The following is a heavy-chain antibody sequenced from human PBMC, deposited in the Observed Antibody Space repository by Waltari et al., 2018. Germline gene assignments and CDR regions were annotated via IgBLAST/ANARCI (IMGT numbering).Heavy chain of an antibody. CDR1: GFTFRKYG. Sequence: EVQLLESGGGLVQPGGSLRLSCAASGFTFRKYGRRWGRQFPGKGRGWVSALRGIDDQAFYIDSVGGRFTISRDNSKNTLYLQMNSLRAEDTAVYYCAKDLSSGVVTNFDYWGQGTLVTVSS. J-gene: IGHJ4*02. CDR3: AKDLSSGVVTNFDY. D-gene: IGHD3-3*01. V-gene: IGHV3-23*01. CDR2: LRGIDDQA.